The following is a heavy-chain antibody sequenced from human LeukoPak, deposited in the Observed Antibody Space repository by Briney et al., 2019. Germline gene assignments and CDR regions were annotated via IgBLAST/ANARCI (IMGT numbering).Heavy chain of an antibody. CDR1: GFTFSSYA. CDR3: AKDRLLWFGEYEIDY. J-gene: IGHJ4*02. D-gene: IGHD3-10*01. CDR2: ISGSGGST. Sequence: GGSLRLSCAASGFTFSSYAMSWVRQAPGRGLEWVSAISGSGGSTCYADSVKGRFTISRDNSKNTLYLQMNSLRAEDTAVYYCAKDRLLWFGEYEIDYWGQGTLVTVSS. V-gene: IGHV3-23*01.